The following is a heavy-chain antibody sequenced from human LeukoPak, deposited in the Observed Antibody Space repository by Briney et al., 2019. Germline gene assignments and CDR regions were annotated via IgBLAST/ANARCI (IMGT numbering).Heavy chain of an antibody. CDR3: ARDISPDYYDSSGYFDY. D-gene: IGHD3-22*01. Sequence: GRSLRLSCAASGFTFSSYAMHWVRQAPGKGLEGVAVISYDGSNKYYADSVKGRFTISRDNSKNTLYLQMNSLRAEDTAVYYCARDISPDYYDSSGYFDYWGQGTLVTVSS. CDR2: ISYDGSNK. CDR1: GFTFSSYA. V-gene: IGHV3-30*04. J-gene: IGHJ4*02.